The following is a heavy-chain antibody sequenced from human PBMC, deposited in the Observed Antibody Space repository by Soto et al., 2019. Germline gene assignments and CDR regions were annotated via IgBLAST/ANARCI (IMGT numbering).Heavy chain of an antibody. CDR3: AKASTWYPYFDY. D-gene: IGHD6-13*01. CDR2: ISSSGGST. CDR1: GFTFSSYA. Sequence: EVQLLESGGGLVQPGGSLRLSCEASGFTFSSYAMNWVRQAPGKGLEWVSAISSSGGSTYYADSVKGRFTISRDNSKNTLYLQMNTLTAEDTAVYYCAKASTWYPYFDYWGQGTLVTVSS. J-gene: IGHJ4*02. V-gene: IGHV3-23*01.